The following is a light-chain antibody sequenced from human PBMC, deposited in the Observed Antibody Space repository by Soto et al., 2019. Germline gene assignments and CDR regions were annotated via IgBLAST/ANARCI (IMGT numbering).Light chain of an antibody. CDR2: LGS. CDR1: QSLLHSNGYNF. Sequence: QSPLSLPVTPGEPASISCRSSQSLLHSNGYNFLDWYLQKPGQSPQLLIHLGSNRASGVPDRFSGSGSGTDFTLRISRVEAEDVGVYYCMQALQTPPYNLGQGTKVDIK. V-gene: IGKV2-28*01. CDR3: MQALQTPPYN. J-gene: IGKJ2*01.